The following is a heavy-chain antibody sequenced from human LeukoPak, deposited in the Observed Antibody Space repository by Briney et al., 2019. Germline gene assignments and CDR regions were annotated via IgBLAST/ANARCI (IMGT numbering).Heavy chain of an antibody. CDR1: GFTFSSYA. CDR3: ARYATVAAHRDFDY. Sequence: GGSLRLSCAASGFTFSSYAMSWVRQAPGKGLEWVSAISGSGGSTYYADSVKGRFTISRDNAKNSLYLQMNSLRAEDTALYYCARYATVAAHRDFDYWGQGTLVTVSS. CDR2: ISGSGGST. V-gene: IGHV3-23*01. J-gene: IGHJ4*02. D-gene: IGHD6-19*01.